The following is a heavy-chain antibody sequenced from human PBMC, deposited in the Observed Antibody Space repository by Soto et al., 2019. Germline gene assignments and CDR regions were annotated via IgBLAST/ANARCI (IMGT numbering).Heavy chain of an antibody. CDR2: INQSGSP. CDR3: AGLGMVAAHREFDP. D-gene: IGHD2-15*01. CDR1: SGTISSSNW. Sequence: QVQLQESGPGLVKPSATLSLTCAVSSGTISSSNWWTWVLQPPGKGLEWIGEINQSGSPNYNPSLRSRVTIAVDKSTSQFFLKLSAVTAADTAIYYCAGLGMVAAHREFDPWGQGTLVTVSS. J-gene: IGHJ5*02. V-gene: IGHV4-4*02.